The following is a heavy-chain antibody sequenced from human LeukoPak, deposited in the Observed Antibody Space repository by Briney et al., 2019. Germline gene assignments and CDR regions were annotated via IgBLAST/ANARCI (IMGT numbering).Heavy chain of an antibody. V-gene: IGHV1-18*01. J-gene: IGHJ4*02. CDR3: ARGVDDFWSGYSMYYFDY. D-gene: IGHD3-3*01. CDR2: ISAYNGNT. CDR1: GYTFTSYG. Sequence: ASVKVSCKASGYTFTSYGISWVRQAAGQGLEWMGGISAYNGNTNYAQKLQGRVTMTTDTSTSTAYMELRSLRSDDTAVYYCARGVDDFWSGYSMYYFDYWGQGTLVTVSS.